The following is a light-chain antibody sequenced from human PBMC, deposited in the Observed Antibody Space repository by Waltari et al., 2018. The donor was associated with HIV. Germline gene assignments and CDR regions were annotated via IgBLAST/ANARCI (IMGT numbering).Light chain of an antibody. CDR3: AAWDDSLSGQWV. V-gene: IGLV1-47*01. Sequence: QSVLTQPPSASGTPGQRVTISCSGSRSKLGSHFVYWYQQLPGNAPKLLIHTKNKRPSGVPDRCSGSKSGTSASLAISGLRSEDEADYYCAAWDDSLSGQWVFGGGTKLTVL. CDR2: TKN. J-gene: IGLJ3*02. CDR1: RSKLGSHF.